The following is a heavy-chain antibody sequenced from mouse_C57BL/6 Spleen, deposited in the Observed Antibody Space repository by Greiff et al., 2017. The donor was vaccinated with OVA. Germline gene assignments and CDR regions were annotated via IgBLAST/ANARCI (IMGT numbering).Heavy chain of an antibody. CDR1: GYTFTDYE. D-gene: IGHD1-1*01. V-gene: IGHV1-15*01. CDR3: TRVVVPLFDY. CDR2: IDPETGGT. J-gene: IGHJ2*01. Sequence: VQLQESGAELVRPGASVTLSCKASGYTFTDYEMHWVKQTPVHGLEWIGAIDPETGGTAYNQKFKGKAILTADKSSSTAYMELRSLTSEDSAVYYCTRVVVPLFDYWGQGTTLTVSS.